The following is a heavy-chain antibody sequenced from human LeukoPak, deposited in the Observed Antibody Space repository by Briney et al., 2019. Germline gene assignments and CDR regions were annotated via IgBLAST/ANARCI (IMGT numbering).Heavy chain of an antibody. Sequence: GGSLRLFCAASGFSLSDYYMSWVRQAPGKGLEWVSYISSSSSYTINADSVKGRFTVFRDSAKNLVFLQMNRLRVEDTAVYYCARDRGDSGSSDYWGQGTLVTVSS. CDR2: ISSSSSYT. CDR3: ARDRGDSGSSDY. J-gene: IGHJ4*02. D-gene: IGHD3-10*01. V-gene: IGHV3-11*06. CDR1: GFSLSDYY.